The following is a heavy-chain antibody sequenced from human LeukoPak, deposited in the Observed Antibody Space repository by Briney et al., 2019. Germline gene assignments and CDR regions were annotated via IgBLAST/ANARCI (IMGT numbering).Heavy chain of an antibody. CDR2: IIPIFGTA. V-gene: IGHV1-69*05. D-gene: IGHD3-22*01. CDR3: AKGLGNYYDSSGYPY. J-gene: IGHJ4*02. CDR1: GGTFSSYA. Sequence: SVKVSCKASGGTFSSYAISWVRQAHGQGLEWMGGIIPIFGTANYAQKFQGRVTITTDESTSTAYMELSSLRAEDTAVYYCAKGLGNYYDSSGYPYWGQGNLVTVSS.